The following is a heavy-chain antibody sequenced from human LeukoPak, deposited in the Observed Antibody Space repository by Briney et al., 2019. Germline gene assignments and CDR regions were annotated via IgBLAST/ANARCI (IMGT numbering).Heavy chain of an antibody. CDR3: ARASRDRYTTHPFDY. J-gene: IGHJ4*02. CDR1: GFIFSSYS. V-gene: IGHV3-21*01. D-gene: IGHD5-24*01. Sequence: VGLRLSCAASGFIFSSYSMNWVRQAPGKGLEWVSSISSSSSYVYYADSVKGRFTISRDNAKNSRYLQINSLRAEETAVYSCARASRDRYTTHPFDYWGQGTLVTVSP. CDR2: ISSSSSYV.